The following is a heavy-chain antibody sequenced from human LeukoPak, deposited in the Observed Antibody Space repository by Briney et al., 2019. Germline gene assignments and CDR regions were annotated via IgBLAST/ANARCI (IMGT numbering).Heavy chain of an antibody. D-gene: IGHD1-26*01. CDR2: ISSSSSTI. CDR1: GFTFSSYS. J-gene: IGHJ2*01. CDR3: ARYSLSGSYYDWYFDL. Sequence: GGSLRLSCAASGFTFSSYSMNWVRQAPGKGLEWVSYISSSSSTIYYADSVKGRFTVSRDNAKNSLYLQMNSLRAEDTAVYYCARYSLSGSYYDWYFDLWGRGTLVTVSS. V-gene: IGHV3-48*04.